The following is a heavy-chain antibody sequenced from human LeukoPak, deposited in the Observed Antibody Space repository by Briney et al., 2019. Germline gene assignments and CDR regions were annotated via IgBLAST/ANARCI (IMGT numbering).Heavy chain of an antibody. V-gene: IGHV3-15*01. J-gene: IGHJ4*02. D-gene: IGHD2-15*01. CDR3: TTANERWYPGRQGSDN. CDR2: IKSKTDGGTT. CDR1: GFTFSSYS. Sequence: GGSLRLSCAASGFTFSSYSMNWVRQAPGKGLEWVGRIKSKTDGGTTDYAAPVKGRFTISRDDSKNTLYLQMNSLKTEDTAVYYCTTANERWYPGRQGSDNWGQGTLVTVSS.